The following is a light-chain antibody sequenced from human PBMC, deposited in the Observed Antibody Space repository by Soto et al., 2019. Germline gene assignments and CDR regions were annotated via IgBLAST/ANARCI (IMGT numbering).Light chain of an antibody. CDR2: GAS. V-gene: IGKV3-15*01. CDR1: QSVSSN. Sequence: IVMPQSPATLSVSPGERATLSCRASQSVSSNLAWYQQKPGQAPRLLIYGASTRATGIPARFSGSGSGTEFTLTFSSLQSEDFAVYYCQQYNNWPRTFGQGTKVDIK. J-gene: IGKJ1*01. CDR3: QQYNNWPRT.